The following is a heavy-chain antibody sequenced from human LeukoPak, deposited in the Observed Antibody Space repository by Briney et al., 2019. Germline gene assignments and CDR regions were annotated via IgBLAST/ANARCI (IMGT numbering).Heavy chain of an antibody. Sequence: GGSLRLSCAASEFSVGSNYMTWVRQAPGKGLEWVSLIYSGGSTYYADSVKGRFTISRDKAKNSLYLQMNSLRAEDRAVYYCARDEYSSSRKDCWGQGTLVTVSS. CDR1: EFSVGSNY. J-gene: IGHJ4*02. V-gene: IGHV3-66*01. CDR2: IYSGGST. D-gene: IGHD6-6*01. CDR3: ARDEYSSSRKDC.